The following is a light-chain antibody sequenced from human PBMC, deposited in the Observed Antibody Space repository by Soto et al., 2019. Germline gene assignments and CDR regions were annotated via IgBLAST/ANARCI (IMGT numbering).Light chain of an antibody. CDR2: AAS. V-gene: IGKV1-39*01. J-gene: IGKJ1*01. Sequence: DIPLTQSPSSLSASLGYRFTITCRASQSISSYLNWYQQKPGKAPRLLIYAASSLQSGVPSRFSGSGSGTDFTLTISRLEPEDSAVYYCQQHGTTFGQGTKV. CDR1: QSISSY. CDR3: QQHGTT.